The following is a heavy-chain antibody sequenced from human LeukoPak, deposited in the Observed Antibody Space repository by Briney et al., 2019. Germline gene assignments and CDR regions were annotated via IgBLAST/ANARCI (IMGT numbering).Heavy chain of an antibody. V-gene: IGHV4-4*02. D-gene: IGHD4-17*01. J-gene: IGHJ4*02. Sequence: PSGTLSLTCAVSGGSISSSNWWSWVRPPPGKGLEWFGEIYHSGSTNYNPSLKSRVTISVDKSKNQFSLKLSSVTAADTAVYYCARYGDYEGGYFDYWGQGTLVTVSS. CDR2: IYHSGST. CDR1: GGSISSSNW. CDR3: ARYGDYEGGYFDY.